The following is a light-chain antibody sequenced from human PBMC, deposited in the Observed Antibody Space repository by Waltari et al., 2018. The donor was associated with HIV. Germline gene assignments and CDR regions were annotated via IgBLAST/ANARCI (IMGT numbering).Light chain of an antibody. CDR3: TSYTSLTTLV. V-gene: IGLV2-14*03. Sequence: QSVLTQPASVSGSPGQSITISCTGTNDDIGSYIYVSWYQQHPGKAPKLLMYDVSSRPSGVSVRFSGSKSGHTASLTISVIQTEDEAHYYCTSYTSLTTLVFGGGTKLTVL. J-gene: IGLJ2*01. CDR1: NDDIGSYIY. CDR2: DVS.